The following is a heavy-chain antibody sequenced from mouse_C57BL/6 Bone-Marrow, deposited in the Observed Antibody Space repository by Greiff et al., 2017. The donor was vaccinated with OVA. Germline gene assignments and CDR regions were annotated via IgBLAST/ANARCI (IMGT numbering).Heavy chain of an antibody. V-gene: IGHV2-9-1*01. J-gene: IGHJ1*03. D-gene: IGHD2-5*01. Sequence: QVQLKQSGPGLVAPSQSLSITCTVSGFSLTSYAISWVRQPPGKGLEWLGVIWTGGGTNYNSALKSRLSISKDNSKSQVFLKMNSLQTDDTARYYCARNYYSNYVPWYFDVWGTGTTVTVSS. CDR3: ARNYYSNYVPWYFDV. CDR2: IWTGGGT. CDR1: GFSLTSYA.